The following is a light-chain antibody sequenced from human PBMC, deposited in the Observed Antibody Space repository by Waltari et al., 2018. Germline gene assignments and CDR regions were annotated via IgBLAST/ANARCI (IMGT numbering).Light chain of an antibody. J-gene: IGLJ3*02. CDR2: DNN. CDR1: NPNIGNNY. CDR3: GTWDTSLSAGV. Sequence: QSVLTQPPSVSAAPGQKVPISCTGSNPNIGNNYLSLYQQIPGTAPKVLIYDNNKRPSGMPDRFSGSKSDTSATLGITGLQTGDEADYYCGTWDTSLSAGVFGGGTKLTVL. V-gene: IGLV1-51*01.